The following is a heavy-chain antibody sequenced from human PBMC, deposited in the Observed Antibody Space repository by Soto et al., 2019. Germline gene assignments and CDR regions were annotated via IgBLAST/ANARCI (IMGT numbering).Heavy chain of an antibody. V-gene: IGHV3-30*18. Sequence: QVQLVESGGGVVQPGRSLRLSCAASGFTFSSYGMHWVRQAPGKGLEWVAVISYDGSNKYYADSVKGRFTISRDNSKNTLYLQMNSLRAEDTAVYYCAKGSRDPIVYYDFWSGYFDYWGQGTLVTVSS. CDR1: GFTFSSYG. CDR3: AKGSRDPIVYYDFWSGYFDY. D-gene: IGHD3-3*01. J-gene: IGHJ4*02. CDR2: ISYDGSNK.